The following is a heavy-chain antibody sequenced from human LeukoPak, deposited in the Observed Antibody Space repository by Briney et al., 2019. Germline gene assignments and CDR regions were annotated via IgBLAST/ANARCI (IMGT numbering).Heavy chain of an antibody. CDR2: INCNSGGT. D-gene: IGHD3-3*01. CDR1: GYIFTDYF. Sequence: ASVKVSCKASGYIFTDYFLHWVRQAPGQGPEWMGRINCNSGGTMYAQNLQGRVTMTRDTSISTAYMELSRVRSDDTDGYYCARDDGGWAGVGGDYWGQGTLVTVSS. V-gene: IGHV1-2*05. J-gene: IGHJ4*02. CDR3: ARDDGGWAGVGGDY.